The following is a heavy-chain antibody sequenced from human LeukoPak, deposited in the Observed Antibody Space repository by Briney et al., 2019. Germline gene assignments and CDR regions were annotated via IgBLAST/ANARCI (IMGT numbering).Heavy chain of an antibody. V-gene: IGHV3-7*01. J-gene: IGHJ4*02. CDR3: AKDRYGFDY. D-gene: IGHD4-17*01. CDR1: GFIFTNYF. Sequence: GSLRLSCAASGFIFTNYFMSWVRQAPGKGLEWVASIKHDGSEKYYVDSVRGRFTISRDNTMNSLYLQMSSLRAEDTAVYYCAKDRYGFDYWGQGTLVTVSS. CDR2: IKHDGSEK.